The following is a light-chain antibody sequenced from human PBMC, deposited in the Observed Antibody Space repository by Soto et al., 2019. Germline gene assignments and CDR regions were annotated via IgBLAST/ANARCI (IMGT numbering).Light chain of an antibody. Sequence: DIHMTQSPSTLSLSLGDRVTITFRASQSISSWLAWYQQKPGKAPKFLIYKASTLESGVPSRFSGSGSGTEFTLTISRVQPDDFATYYCQQYKSYPLTFGGGTKVDIK. CDR1: QSISSW. V-gene: IGKV1-5*03. CDR2: KAS. J-gene: IGKJ4*01. CDR3: QQYKSYPLT.